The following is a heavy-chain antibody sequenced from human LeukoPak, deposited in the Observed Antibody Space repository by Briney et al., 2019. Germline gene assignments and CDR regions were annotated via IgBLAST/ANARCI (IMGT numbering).Heavy chain of an antibody. J-gene: IGHJ3*02. Sequence: SVKVSCKASGGTFSSYAISWVRQAPGQGLEWMGGIIPIFGTANYAQKFQGRVTITADESTSTAYMELSSLRSEDTAVYYCARFGLGKHIEVAGIPFDIWGQGTMVTVSS. V-gene: IGHV1-69*01. CDR3: ARFGLGKHIEVAGIPFDI. D-gene: IGHD6-19*01. CDR1: GGTFSSYA. CDR2: IIPIFGTA.